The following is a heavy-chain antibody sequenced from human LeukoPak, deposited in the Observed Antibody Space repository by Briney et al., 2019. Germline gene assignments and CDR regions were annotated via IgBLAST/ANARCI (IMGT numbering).Heavy chain of an antibody. CDR2: IYHSGST. Sequence: PSQTLSLTCAVSGGSISSGGYSWSWIRQPPGKGLEWIGYIYHSGSTYYNPSLKSRVTISVDRSKNQFSLRLSSVTAADTAVYYCARGPLPYSGSYYFDYWGQGTLVTVSS. V-gene: IGHV4-30-2*01. CDR3: ARGPLPYSGSYYFDY. J-gene: IGHJ4*02. D-gene: IGHD1-26*01. CDR1: GGSISSGGYS.